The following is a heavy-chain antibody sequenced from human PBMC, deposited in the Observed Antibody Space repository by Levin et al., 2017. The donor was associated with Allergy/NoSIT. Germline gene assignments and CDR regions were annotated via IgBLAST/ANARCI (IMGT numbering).Heavy chain of an antibody. CDR2: TYSDGST. D-gene: IGHD6-13*01. CDR3: ERQMSGTFVGDY. V-gene: IGHV4-39*01. CDR1: GDSITSSTDY. J-gene: IGHJ4*02. Sequence: ESLKISCSVSGDSITSSTDYWGWIRQPPGKGLEWIGTTYSDGSTYYNPSLKSRVTISVDTSKNQFSLNRNSVTSTDTAVYYCERQMSGTFVGDYWGQGTLVTGSS.